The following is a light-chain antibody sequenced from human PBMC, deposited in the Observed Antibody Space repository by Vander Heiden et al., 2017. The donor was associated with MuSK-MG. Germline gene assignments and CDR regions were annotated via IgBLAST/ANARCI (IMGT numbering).Light chain of an antibody. CDR2: AAS. V-gene: IGKV1-39*01. CDR3: QQSYTTPG. Sequence: IQVTQSPSSLSASVGDRVTITCRASQNINNFLNWYQQKPGKAPELLIYAASSLQSGVPSRFSGSGSGTDFTLTISSLQPEDVATYYCQQSYTTPGFGPGTKVDIK. J-gene: IGKJ3*01. CDR1: QNINNF.